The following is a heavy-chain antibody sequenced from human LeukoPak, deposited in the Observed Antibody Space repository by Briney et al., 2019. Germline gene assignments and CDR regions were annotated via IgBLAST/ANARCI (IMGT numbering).Heavy chain of an antibody. CDR1: GGSISSYY. CDR3: AREIYCSSTSCYTYWFDP. Sequence: SETLSLTCTVSGGSISSYYWSWIRQPAGKGLEWIWRIYTSGSTNYKPSLKSRGTMSVDTSKNQFSLKLSSVTAADTAVYYCAREIYCSSTSCYTYWFDPWGQGTLVTVSS. V-gene: IGHV4-4*07. D-gene: IGHD2-2*02. CDR2: IYTSGST. J-gene: IGHJ5*02.